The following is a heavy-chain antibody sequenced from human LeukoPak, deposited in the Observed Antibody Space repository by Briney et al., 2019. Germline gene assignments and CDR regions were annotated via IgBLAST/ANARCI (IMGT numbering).Heavy chain of an antibody. Sequence: SETLSLTCTVSGGSISSYYWSWIRQPPGKGLEWIAYITDIGSINYNPSLKSRVTISLDTSKNQFSLKLSSVTAADTAVYYCAGHHPRNTVDFWGQGTLVTVSS. CDR3: AGHHPRNTVDF. CDR1: GGSISSYY. J-gene: IGHJ4*02. D-gene: IGHD2/OR15-2a*01. CDR2: ITDIGSI. V-gene: IGHV4-59*08.